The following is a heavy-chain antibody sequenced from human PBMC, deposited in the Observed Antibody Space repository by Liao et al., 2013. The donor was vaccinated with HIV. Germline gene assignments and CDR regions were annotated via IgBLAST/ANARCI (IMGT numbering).Heavy chain of an antibody. J-gene: IGHJ6*03. D-gene: IGHD3-10*01. CDR2: ISHSGFT. Sequence: QVQLQESGPGLVKPSETLSLTCTVSGGSISSDYWGWIRQPPGKGLEWIGHISHSGFTNNNPSLKSRATISIDPSNNEFSLDLTSVTAADTAVYYCGRLGQPSGDVYTGGFYYMDVWGERDRRSPS. CDR1: GGSISSDY. CDR3: GRLGQPSGDVYTGGFYYMDV. V-gene: IGHV4-59*01.